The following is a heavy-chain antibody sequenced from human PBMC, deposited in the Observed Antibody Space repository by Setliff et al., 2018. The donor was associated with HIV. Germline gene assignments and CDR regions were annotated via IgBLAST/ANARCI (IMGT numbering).Heavy chain of an antibody. V-gene: IGHV1-69*13. CDR3: ARGPWDTARYYYYMDV. CDR2: IIPIFNTA. D-gene: IGHD5-18*01. J-gene: IGHJ6*03. Sequence: GASVKVSCKASGGTFSSYAISWVRQAPGQGLEWMGGIIPIFNTANYAQKFQGRVTITADESTSTAYMELSSLRSEDTAVYYCARGPWDTARYYYYMDVWGKGTTVTVSS. CDR1: GGTFSSYA.